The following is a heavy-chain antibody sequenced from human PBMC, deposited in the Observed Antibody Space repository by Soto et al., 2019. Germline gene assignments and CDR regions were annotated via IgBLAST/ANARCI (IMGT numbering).Heavy chain of an antibody. CDR2: ISDSGGST. V-gene: IGHV3-23*01. CDR1: GFTFSSYA. J-gene: IGHJ4*02. Sequence: EVPLLESGGGLVQPGGSLRLSCAASGFTFSSYAMSWVRQAPGKGLEWVSTISDSGGSTYYADSVKGRFTISRDNSKNTLYLQMNSLRAEDTAVYYCAFSSSPFDYWGQGTLVTVSS. CDR3: AFSSSPFDY.